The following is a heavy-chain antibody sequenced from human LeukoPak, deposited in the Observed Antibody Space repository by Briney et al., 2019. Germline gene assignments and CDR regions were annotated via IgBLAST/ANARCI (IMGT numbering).Heavy chain of an antibody. CDR2: ISGSGGST. CDR3: ATNLWSYDY. Sequence: GGSLRLSCAASGFTFSSYSMNWVRQAPGKGLEWVSAISGSGGSTYYADSVKGRFTISRDNSKNTLYLQMNSLRAEDTAVYYCATNLWSYDYWGQGTLVTVSS. V-gene: IGHV3-23*01. J-gene: IGHJ4*02. CDR1: GFTFSSYS. D-gene: IGHD3-10*01.